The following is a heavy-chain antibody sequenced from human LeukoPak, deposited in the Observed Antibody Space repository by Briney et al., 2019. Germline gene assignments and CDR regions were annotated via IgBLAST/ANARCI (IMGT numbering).Heavy chain of an antibody. D-gene: IGHD4-23*01. CDR1: GGSISSSSYY. CDR3: ARKGTDYGGNSGDYYFDY. V-gene: IGHV4-61*05. Sequence: SETLSLTCTVSGGSISSSSYYWGWIRQPPGKGLEWIGYIYYSGSTNYNPSLKSRVTISVDTSKNQFSLKLSSVTAADTAVYYCARKGTDYGGNSGDYYFDYWGQGTLVTVSS. CDR2: IYYSGST. J-gene: IGHJ4*02.